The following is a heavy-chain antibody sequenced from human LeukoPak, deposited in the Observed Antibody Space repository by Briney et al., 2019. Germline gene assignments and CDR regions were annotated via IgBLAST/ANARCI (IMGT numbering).Heavy chain of an antibody. D-gene: IGHD3-16*02. CDR3: AKTPSLWWFDP. J-gene: IGHJ5*02. Sequence: PGGSLRLSCAASGFIFRNYGMNWVRQAPGKGLEWVSGIYTNGNTRYADSVRGRFTISRDNSKNTLYLQINSLRADDTAVYYCAKTPSLWWFDPWGQGTLVTVSS. CDR1: GFIFRNYG. V-gene: IGHV3-23*05. CDR2: IYTNGNT.